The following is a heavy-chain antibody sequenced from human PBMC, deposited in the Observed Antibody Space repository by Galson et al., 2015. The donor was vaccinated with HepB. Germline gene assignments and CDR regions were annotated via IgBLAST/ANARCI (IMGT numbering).Heavy chain of an antibody. V-gene: IGHV3-7*01. CDR3: AREYCSGGRCHSGFDY. CDR1: GFNFSRYW. Sequence: SLRLSCAAAGFNFSRYWMSWGRQAPGKGLEWVANIKQDGSEKYYVDSVKGRFTISRDNAKNSLYLQMNSLRDEDTAVYYCAREYCSGGRCHSGFDYWGQGTLVPVSS. D-gene: IGHD2-15*01. CDR2: IKQDGSEK. J-gene: IGHJ4*02.